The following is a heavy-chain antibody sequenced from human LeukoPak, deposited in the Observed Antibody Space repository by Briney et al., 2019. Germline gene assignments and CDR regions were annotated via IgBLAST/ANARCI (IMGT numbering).Heavy chain of an antibody. Sequence: GASVKASRKASGYTFTSYGISWVRQAPGQGLEWMGWISAYNGNTNYAQKLQGRVTMTTDTSTSTAYMELRSLRSDDTAVYYCARGPYYYGSGSYHYWGQGTLVTVSS. CDR2: ISAYNGNT. D-gene: IGHD3-10*01. J-gene: IGHJ4*02. CDR1: GYTFTSYG. CDR3: ARGPYYYGSGSYHY. V-gene: IGHV1-18*04.